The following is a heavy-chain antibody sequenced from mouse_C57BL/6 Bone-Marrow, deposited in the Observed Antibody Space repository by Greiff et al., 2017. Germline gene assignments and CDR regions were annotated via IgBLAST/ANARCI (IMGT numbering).Heavy chain of an antibody. J-gene: IGHJ3*01. CDR1: GYTFTSYW. V-gene: IGHV1-50*01. CDR2: IDPSASYT. Sequence: QVQLKQPGAELVKPGASVKLSCKASGYTFTSYWMQWVKQRPGQGLEWIGEIDPSASYTNYNQKFKGKATLTVDTSSRTAYVQLSSLTSEDSAVYYCARDGYYAWFAYWGQGTLVTVSA. CDR3: ARDGYYAWFAY. D-gene: IGHD2-3*01.